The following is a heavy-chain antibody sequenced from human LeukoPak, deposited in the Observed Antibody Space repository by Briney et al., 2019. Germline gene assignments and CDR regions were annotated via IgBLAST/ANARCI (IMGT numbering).Heavy chain of an antibody. CDR2: IKQDGSEK. CDR1: GLNFRSFW. D-gene: IGHD2-8*01. CDR3: ARGFYFSMTELYYLDL. J-gene: IGHJ2*01. Sequence: GGSLRLSCAVSGLNFRSFWMSWVRQAPGKGLEWVAYIKQDGSEKFYVDSVKGRFTISRDNAKNSLYLQMNSLRAEDSAVYFCARGFYFSMTELYYLDLWGRGTLVTVSS. V-gene: IGHV3-7*04.